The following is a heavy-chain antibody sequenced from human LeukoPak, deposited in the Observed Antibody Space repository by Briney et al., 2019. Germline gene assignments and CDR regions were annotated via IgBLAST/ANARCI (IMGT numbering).Heavy chain of an antibody. Sequence: GESLKICGKGSGYTFTNYWIGWVRQVPGKGLEWMGIIYPDDSDTRYRPSFQGQVTISADKSISTAYLQWSSLKASDTAMYYCARRRDLYSGSYYPFDYWGQGTLVTVSS. D-gene: IGHD1-26*01. V-gene: IGHV5-51*01. CDR2: IYPDDSDT. CDR1: GYTFTNYW. J-gene: IGHJ4*02. CDR3: ARRRDLYSGSYYPFDY.